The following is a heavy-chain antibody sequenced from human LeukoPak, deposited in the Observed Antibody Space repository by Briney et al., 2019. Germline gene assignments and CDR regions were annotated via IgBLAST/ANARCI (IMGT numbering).Heavy chain of an antibody. CDR1: GYTFTSYY. CDR2: INPSGGST. CDR3: ARFSLYDPDDY. V-gene: IGHV1-46*01. D-gene: IGHD3-22*01. Sequence: ASVKVSCKASGYTFTSYYMHLVRQAPGQGLEWMGIINPSGGSTNYAQKFQGRVTMTRDTSTSTVYMELSSLRSEDTAVYYCARFSLYDPDDYWGQGTLVTVSS. J-gene: IGHJ4*02.